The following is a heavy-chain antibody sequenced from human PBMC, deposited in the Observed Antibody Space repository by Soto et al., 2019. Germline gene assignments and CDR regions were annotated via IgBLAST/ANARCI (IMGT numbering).Heavy chain of an antibody. Sequence: PSETLSLTCAVSGASINNGDWWSWVRLPPGKGLEWIGEIFHSGMTNYNPSLKSRATILVDKSKSQVSLELTSVTAADTAIYFCTGQFGLGYTLNYWGQGTLVTVSS. CDR3: TGQFGLGYTLNY. D-gene: IGHD2-15*01. CDR1: GASINNGDW. V-gene: IGHV4-4*02. J-gene: IGHJ4*02. CDR2: IFHSGMT.